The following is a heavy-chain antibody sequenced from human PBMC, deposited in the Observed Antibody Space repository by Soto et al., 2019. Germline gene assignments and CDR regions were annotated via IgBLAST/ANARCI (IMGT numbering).Heavy chain of an antibody. Sequence: GGSLRLSCAASGFSFRGYGMHWVRQAPGKGLEWVAVISYDGSNKYYSDSVKGRFTISKDNSKNTLFLQMNSLRAEDTAVYYCAKNRLANSPYYYYYYGMDVWGQGTTVTVSS. D-gene: IGHD6-25*01. J-gene: IGHJ6*02. V-gene: IGHV3-30*18. CDR3: AKNRLANSPYYYYYYGMDV. CDR2: ISYDGSNK. CDR1: GFSFRGYG.